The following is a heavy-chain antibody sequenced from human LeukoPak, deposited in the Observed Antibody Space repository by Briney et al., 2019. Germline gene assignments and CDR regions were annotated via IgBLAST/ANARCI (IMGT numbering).Heavy chain of an antibody. V-gene: IGHV3-30*04. CDR1: GFTFSSYA. Sequence: GGSLRLSCAASGFTFSSYAMHWVRQAPGKGLEWVAVISYDGSNKYYADSVKGRFTISRDNSKNTLYLQMNSLRAEDTAVYYCARDAIRGDAFDIWGQGTVVTVSS. CDR3: ARDAIRGDAFDI. CDR2: ISYDGSNK. J-gene: IGHJ3*02. D-gene: IGHD5-12*01.